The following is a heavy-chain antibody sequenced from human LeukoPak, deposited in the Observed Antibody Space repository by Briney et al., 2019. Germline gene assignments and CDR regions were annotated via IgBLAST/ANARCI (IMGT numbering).Heavy chain of an antibody. V-gene: IGHV3-30-3*01. Sequence: PGRSLRLSCAASGFTFSSYAMHWVRQAPGKGLEWVAVISYDGSNKYYADSVKGQFTISRDNSKNTLYLQMNSLRAEDTAVYYCARDRQWLASNYFDYWGQGTLVTVSS. J-gene: IGHJ4*02. D-gene: IGHD6-19*01. CDR2: ISYDGSNK. CDR3: ARDRQWLASNYFDY. CDR1: GFTFSSYA.